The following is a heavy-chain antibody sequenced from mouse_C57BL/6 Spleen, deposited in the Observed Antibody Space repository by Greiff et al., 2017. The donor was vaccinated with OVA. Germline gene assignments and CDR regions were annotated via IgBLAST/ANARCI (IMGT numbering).Heavy chain of an antibody. CDR2: IDPSDSET. CDR1: GYTFTSYW. Sequence: QVQLQQSGAELVRPGSSVKLSCKASGYTFTSYWMHWVTQRPIQGLEWIGNIDPSDSETHYHQQFKDKATLTVDKSSSTAYMELSSQTSEDSAVYCCARDDSSYGAYWGRGTLVTVSA. CDR3: ARDDSSYGAY. V-gene: IGHV1-52*01. J-gene: IGHJ3*01. D-gene: IGHD1-1*01.